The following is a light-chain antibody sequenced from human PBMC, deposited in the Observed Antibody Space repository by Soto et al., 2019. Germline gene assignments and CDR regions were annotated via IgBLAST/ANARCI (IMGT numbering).Light chain of an antibody. V-gene: IGKV1-5*01. CDR1: QSIGRW. J-gene: IGKJ1*01. CDR3: QQYNNYPWT. Sequence: DIQMTQSPSTLSASVGDRVTITCRASQSIGRWLAWYQQKPGKAPKLLIYDASNLQSGVPSRLSGSGSGTEFTLTISSLQPDDFATYYCQQYNNYPWTFGQGTKVDIK. CDR2: DAS.